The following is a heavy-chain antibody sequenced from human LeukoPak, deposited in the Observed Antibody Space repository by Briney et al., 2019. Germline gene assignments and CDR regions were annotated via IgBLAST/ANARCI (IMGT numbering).Heavy chain of an antibody. CDR2: INTNTGNP. Sequence: ASVKVSCKASGYTFTSYAMNWVRQAPGQGLEWMGWINTNTGNPTYTQGFTGRFVFSLDTSVSTAYLQISSLKAEDTAVYYCASSSDYYYYYMDVWGKGTTVTVSS. J-gene: IGHJ6*03. D-gene: IGHD6-6*01. CDR3: ASSSDYYYYYMDV. V-gene: IGHV7-4-1*02. CDR1: GYTFTSYA.